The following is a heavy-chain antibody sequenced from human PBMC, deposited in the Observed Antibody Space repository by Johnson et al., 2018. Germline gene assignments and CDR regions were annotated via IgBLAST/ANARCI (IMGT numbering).Heavy chain of an antibody. CDR2: ISGSSSI. CDR1: GFTFSIYN. D-gene: IGHD2-15*01. V-gene: IGHV3-21*01. CDR3: ASLDIVVVVAGNQDYYMDV. Sequence: VQLVQSGGGLVKPGGSLRLHCAASGFTFSIYNMNWVRQAPGKGLEWLSSISGSSSIYYAYSVRGRFTISRDNAKNLMYLQMNSLRAEDTAVYYCASLDIVVVVAGNQDYYMDVWGKGTTVTVSS. J-gene: IGHJ6*03.